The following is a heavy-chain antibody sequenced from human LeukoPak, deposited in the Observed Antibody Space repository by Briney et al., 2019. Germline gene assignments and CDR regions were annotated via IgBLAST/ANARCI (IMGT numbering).Heavy chain of an antibody. D-gene: IGHD1-1*01. V-gene: IGHV4-39*07. CDR3: ARDRGTWNDDGFDY. CDR2: IYYSGST. Sequence: SETLSLTCTVSGGSISSSSYYWGWIRQPPGKGLEWIGSIYYSGSTYYNPSLKSRVTMSVDTSKNQFSLKLSSVTAADTAVYCCARDRGTWNDDGFDYWGQGTLVTVSS. J-gene: IGHJ4*02. CDR1: GGSISSSSYY.